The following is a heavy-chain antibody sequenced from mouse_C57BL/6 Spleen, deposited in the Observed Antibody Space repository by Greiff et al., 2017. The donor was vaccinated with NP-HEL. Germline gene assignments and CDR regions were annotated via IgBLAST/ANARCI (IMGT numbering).Heavy chain of an antibody. CDR1: GYTFTSYW. V-gene: IGHV1-64*01. CDR2: IHPNSGST. J-gene: IGHJ2*01. CDR3: ARLTGTYYFDY. D-gene: IGHD4-1*01. Sequence: VQLQQPGAELVKPGASVKLSCKASGYTFTSYWMHWVKQRPGQGLEWIGMIHPNSGSTNYNEKFKSKSTLTVDKSSSTAYMQLSSLTSEDSAVYDCARLTGTYYFDYWGQGTTLTVAS.